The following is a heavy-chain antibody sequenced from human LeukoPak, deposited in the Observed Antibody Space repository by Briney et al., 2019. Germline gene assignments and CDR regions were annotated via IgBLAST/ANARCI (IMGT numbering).Heavy chain of an antibody. CDR1: GFTLSSYL. Sequence: GGSLRLYCAASGFTLSSYLMSWVRQAPGRGLEWVANTQKDGNEENYLDSVKGRFTVSRDNAKNLMYLQMNSLRGEDTAVYYCARSNPNRNALDLWGQGTMVTISS. CDR2: TQKDGNEE. J-gene: IGHJ3*01. D-gene: IGHD1-14*01. CDR3: ARSNPNRNALDL. V-gene: IGHV3-7*01.